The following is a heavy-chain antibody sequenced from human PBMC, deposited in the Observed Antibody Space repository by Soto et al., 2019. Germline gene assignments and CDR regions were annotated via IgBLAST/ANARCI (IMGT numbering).Heavy chain of an antibody. V-gene: IGHV4-39*01. CDR1: GRSISSSSYY. CDR3: ARHWQPGYCSGGSCYSPDY. CDR2: IYYSGST. D-gene: IGHD2-15*01. Sequence: ASETLSLTCTVSGRSISSSSYYWGWIRQPPGKGLEWIGSIYYSGSTYYNPSLKSRVTISVDTSKNQFSLKLSSVTAADTAVYYCARHWQPGYCSGGSCYSPDYWGQGTLVTVSS. J-gene: IGHJ4*02.